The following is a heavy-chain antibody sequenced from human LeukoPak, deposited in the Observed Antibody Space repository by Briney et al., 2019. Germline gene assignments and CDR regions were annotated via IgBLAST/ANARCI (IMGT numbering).Heavy chain of an antibody. Sequence: SQTLSLTCSVSGGFISSGYYYWSWLRQPAGKGLEWIGRIYTGGSTNYNPSLRSRVTISMDTSKNQFSLKLTSVTAADTAVYYCARTSTLTTAFGIWGQGTLVTVSS. D-gene: IGHD4-11*01. CDR2: IYTGGST. CDR1: GGFISSGYYY. CDR3: ARTSTLTTAFGI. J-gene: IGHJ4*02. V-gene: IGHV4-61*02.